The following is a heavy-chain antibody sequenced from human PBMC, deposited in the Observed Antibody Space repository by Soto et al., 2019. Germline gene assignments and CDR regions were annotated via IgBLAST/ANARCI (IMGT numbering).Heavy chain of an antibody. J-gene: IGHJ4*02. V-gene: IGHV3-30-3*01. CDR2: ISYDGSNK. CDR3: ARAWVVTGLGSIDY. CDR1: GFTFSSYA. Sequence: GGSLRLSCAASGFTFSSYAMHWVRQAPGKGLEWVAVISYDGSNKYYADSVKGRFTISRDNSKNTLYLQMNSLRAEDTAVYYCARAWVVTGLGSIDYWGQGTLVTVSS. D-gene: IGHD2-15*01.